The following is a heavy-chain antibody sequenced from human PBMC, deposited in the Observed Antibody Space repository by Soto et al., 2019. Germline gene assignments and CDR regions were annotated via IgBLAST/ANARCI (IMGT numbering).Heavy chain of an antibody. CDR2: FFHRGNT. Sequence: QVQLQESGPGLLKPSETLSLSCTVSGSSISGYVWNWIRQTPGKGLEWIGYFFHRGNTWYNPSLESRVAISVDTSKNLVSLNLTSVTAADTGVYYCARDLDGTYSTGPGHWGQGTLVTVSS. D-gene: IGHD4-4*01. J-gene: IGHJ4*02. V-gene: IGHV4-59*01. CDR3: ARDLDGTYSTGPGH. CDR1: GSSISGYV.